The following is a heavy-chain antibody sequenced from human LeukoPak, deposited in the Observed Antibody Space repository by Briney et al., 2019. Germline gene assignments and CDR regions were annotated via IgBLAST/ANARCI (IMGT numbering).Heavy chain of an antibody. V-gene: IGHV1-69*06. J-gene: IGHJ5*02. CDR1: GGTFSSYA. D-gene: IGHD3-10*01. Sequence: SVKVSCKASGGTFSSYAICWVRQAPGQRLEWMGGIIPIFGTANYAQMFQGRVTITADKSTSTAYMELSSLRSEDTAVYYCARDGTMVRGVRNWFDPWGQGTLVTVSS. CDR3: ARDGTMVRGVRNWFDP. CDR2: IIPIFGTA.